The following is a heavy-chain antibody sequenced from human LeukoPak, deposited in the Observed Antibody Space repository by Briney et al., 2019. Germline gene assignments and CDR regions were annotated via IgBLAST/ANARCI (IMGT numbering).Heavy chain of an antibody. CDR3: ARDNSVGDIAWWFDP. CDR2: INPSGSST. Sequence: ASVKVSCRASGYTFTGYYMHWVRQAPGQGLEWMGLINPSGSSTLYAQKFQGRVTMTRDMSTTTDYMELSSLRSEDTAVYYCARDNSVGDIAWWFDPWGQGTLVTVSS. V-gene: IGHV1-46*01. CDR1: GYTFTGYY. D-gene: IGHD3-16*02. J-gene: IGHJ5*02.